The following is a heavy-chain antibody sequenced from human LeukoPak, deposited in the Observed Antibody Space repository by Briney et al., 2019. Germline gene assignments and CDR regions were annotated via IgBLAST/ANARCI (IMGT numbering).Heavy chain of an antibody. CDR3: ARAHLIAAAGYNWFDP. CDR1: GYTFTSYG. D-gene: IGHD6-13*01. V-gene: IGHV1-18*01. Sequence: ASVKVSCKASGYTFTSYGISWVRQAPGQGLEWMGWISAYSGNTNYAQKLQGRVTMTTDTSTSTAYMELRSLRSDDAAVYYCARAHLIAAAGYNWFDPWGQGTLVTVSS. CDR2: ISAYSGNT. J-gene: IGHJ5*02.